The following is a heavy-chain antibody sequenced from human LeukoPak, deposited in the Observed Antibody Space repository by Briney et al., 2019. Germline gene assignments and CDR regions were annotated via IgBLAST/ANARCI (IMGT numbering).Heavy chain of an antibody. CDR3: AKDRGGSVAGTQFDY. Sequence: RGSLRLSCAASGFTFSSYAMSWVRQAPGKGLEWVSHFSATGGFTKYADSVKGRFTISRDDSRNTLYLQMSSLRDEDTAVYYCAKDRGGSVAGTQFDYWGQGTLVTVSS. V-gene: IGHV3-23*01. J-gene: IGHJ4*02. CDR1: GFTFSSYA. D-gene: IGHD6-19*01. CDR2: FSATGGFT.